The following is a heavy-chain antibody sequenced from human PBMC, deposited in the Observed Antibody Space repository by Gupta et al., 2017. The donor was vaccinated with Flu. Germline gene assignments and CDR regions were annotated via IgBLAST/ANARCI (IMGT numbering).Heavy chain of an antibody. J-gene: IGHJ4*02. CDR2: INQDGRTK. CDR1: GFTFSDSW. Sequence: EVQLVESGGGLVQPGGSLRLSCAASGFTFSDSWITWVRQSPGTGVEGVANINQDGRTKNYVYALNGRFTVSRDNAKNSLFLQMDSLRAEDTAVYFCARNRGWEQFDYWGQGTLVTVSS. V-gene: IGHV3-7*01. D-gene: IGHD3-10*01. CDR3: ARNRGWEQFDY.